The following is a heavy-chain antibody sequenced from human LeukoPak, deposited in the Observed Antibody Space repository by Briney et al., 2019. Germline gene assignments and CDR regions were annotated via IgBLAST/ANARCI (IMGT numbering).Heavy chain of an antibody. CDR1: GGSFSYYV. J-gene: IGHJ4*02. D-gene: IGHD5-24*01. CDR3: ASSRDGYNHFDY. Sequence: EASVKVSCKASGGSFSYYVFSWVRQAPGQGLEWMGGIIPIFGTANYAQKFQGRVTITADKSTSTAYMELSSLRSEDTAVYYCASSRDGYNHFDYWGQGTLVTVSS. CDR2: IIPIFGTA. V-gene: IGHV1-69*06.